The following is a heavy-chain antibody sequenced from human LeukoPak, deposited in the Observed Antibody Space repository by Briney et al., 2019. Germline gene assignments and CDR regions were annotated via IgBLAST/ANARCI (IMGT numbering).Heavy chain of an antibody. D-gene: IGHD3-22*01. CDR1: GFTFSSYW. V-gene: IGHV3-7*01. CDR2: IKQDGSEK. CDR3: ARDPRGPTTYDSSAQDSLDY. Sequence: PGGSLRLSCAASGFTFSSYWMSWVRQAPGKGLEWVANIKQDGSEKYYVDSVKGRFTISRDNAKNSLYLQMSSLRAEDTAVYYCARDPRGPTTYDSSAQDSLDYWGQGTLVTVSS. J-gene: IGHJ4*02.